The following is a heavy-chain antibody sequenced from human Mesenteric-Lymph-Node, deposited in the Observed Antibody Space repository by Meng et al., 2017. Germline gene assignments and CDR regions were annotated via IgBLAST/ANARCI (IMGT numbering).Heavy chain of an antibody. Sequence: SVKVSCKASGGTFSSYAISWVRQAPGQGLEWMGGIIPIFGTANYAQKFQGRVTITADESTSTAYMELSSLRSEDTAVYYCARKGYSGYEGLLSYYYGMDVWRQGNTV. V-gene: IGHV1-69*13. J-gene: IGHJ6*01. CDR1: GGTFSSYA. CDR3: ARKGYSGYEGLLSYYYGMDV. CDR2: IIPIFGTA. D-gene: IGHD5-12*01.